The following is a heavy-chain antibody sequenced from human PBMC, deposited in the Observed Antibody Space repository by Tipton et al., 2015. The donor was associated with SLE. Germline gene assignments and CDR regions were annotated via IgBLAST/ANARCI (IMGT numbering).Heavy chain of an antibody. D-gene: IGHD6-19*01. V-gene: IGHV4-59*12. Sequence: LRLSCTVSGGSISSYYWSWIRQPPGKGLEWIGYIYYSGSTNYNPSLKSRVTISVDTSKNQFSLKLSSVTAADTAVYYCARDRGHSGWGYYYYGMDVWGQGTTVTVSS. CDR1: GGSISSYY. CDR3: ARDRGHSGWGYYYYGMDV. CDR2: IYYSGST. J-gene: IGHJ6*02.